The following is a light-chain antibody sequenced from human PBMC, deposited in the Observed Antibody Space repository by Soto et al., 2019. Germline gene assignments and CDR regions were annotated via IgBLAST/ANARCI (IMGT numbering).Light chain of an antibody. CDR1: QSVSSN. V-gene: IGKV3-15*01. CDR3: QQYNNWPRT. Sequence: EILMTQSPATMSVSQGERATLSWGASQSVSSNLAWYQQKNGKAPRLLIYGASTRATGIPARFSGSGYGTELTITISSLKSEEFEVYECQQYNNWPRTFGQGTKVDIK. CDR2: GAS. J-gene: IGKJ1*01.